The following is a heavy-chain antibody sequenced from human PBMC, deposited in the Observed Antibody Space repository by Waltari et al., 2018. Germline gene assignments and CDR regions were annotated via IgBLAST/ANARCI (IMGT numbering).Heavy chain of an antibody. V-gene: IGHV4-59*08. CDR3: AGNRVDLRNAFDI. Sequence: QVQLQESGPGLVKPSETLSLTCTVSGGSISNYYWSWLRQPPGKGLDWIGYIDYSGVENQYYPSLKSRVTISVDTSKNQFSLKLSSVTAADTAVYYCAGNRVDLRNAFDIWGQGTMVTVSS. D-gene: IGHD2-15*01. J-gene: IGHJ3*02. CDR2: IDYSGVEN. CDR1: GGSISNYY.